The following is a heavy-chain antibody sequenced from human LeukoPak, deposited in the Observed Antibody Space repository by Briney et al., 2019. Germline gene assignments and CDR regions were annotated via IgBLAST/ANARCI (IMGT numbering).Heavy chain of an antibody. Sequence: ASVKVSCKASGYTFTSYDINWVRQATGQGLEWMGWKNPNSGNTGYAQKFQGRVTMTRNTSISTAHMELSSLRSEDTAVYYCARDPAYGSGESGEFDPWGQGTLVTVSS. CDR2: KNPNSGNT. CDR1: GYTFTSYD. CDR3: ARDPAYGSGESGEFDP. D-gene: IGHD3-10*01. J-gene: IGHJ5*02. V-gene: IGHV1-8*01.